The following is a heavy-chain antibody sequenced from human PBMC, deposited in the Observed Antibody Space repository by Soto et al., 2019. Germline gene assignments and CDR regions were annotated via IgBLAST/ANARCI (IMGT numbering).Heavy chain of an antibody. Sequence: SETLSLTCTVSGGSISSGGYYWIWIRHHPGKGLEWIGYIYYSGSTYYNPSLKSRVTISVDTSKNQFSLKLSSVTAADTAVYYCAKDFLPEQWLVVYFDYWGQGTLVTVSS. CDR3: AKDFLPEQWLVVYFDY. J-gene: IGHJ4*02. CDR1: GGSISSGGYY. D-gene: IGHD6-19*01. V-gene: IGHV4-31*03. CDR2: IYYSGST.